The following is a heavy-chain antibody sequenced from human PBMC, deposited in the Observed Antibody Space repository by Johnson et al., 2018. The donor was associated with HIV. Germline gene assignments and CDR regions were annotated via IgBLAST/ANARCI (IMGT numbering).Heavy chain of an antibody. D-gene: IGHD6-13*01. J-gene: IGHJ3*02. Sequence: VQLVESGGGVVQPGRSMRLSCAASGFTFSSYGMHWVRQAPGKGLEWVAVISYDGSNKYYADSVKGRFTISRDNSKNTLYLQMNSLRAEDTAVYYCAKDRSGSWYGADAFDIWGQGTMVTVSS. CDR1: GFTFSSYG. V-gene: IGHV3-30*18. CDR2: ISYDGSNK. CDR3: AKDRSGSWYGADAFDI.